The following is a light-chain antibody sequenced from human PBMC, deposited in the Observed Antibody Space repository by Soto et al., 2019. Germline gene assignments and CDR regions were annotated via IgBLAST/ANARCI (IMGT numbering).Light chain of an antibody. CDR1: QSVSSL. CDR3: QQRSNWPLT. CDR2: DAS. J-gene: IGKJ4*01. Sequence: EIVMTQSPATLSLSAGERATLSCRASQSVSSLLAWYQQKSGQPPRLLVSDASKRATGVPARFSGSGSGTDFTLIISSLEPEDFAIYYCQQRSNWPLTFGAGTKVDIK. V-gene: IGKV3-11*01.